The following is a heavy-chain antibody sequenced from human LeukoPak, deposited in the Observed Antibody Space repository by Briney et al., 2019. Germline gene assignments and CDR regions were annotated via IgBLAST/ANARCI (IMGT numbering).Heavy chain of an antibody. CDR3: ARQGGITVFGMAQPGGAFDI. Sequence: GSLVKVSCKASGGTFRSYAISWVRQAPGQGLEWMGGIIPMFGTAKYAQKVQGRVTMSTDESTSTAYMELSSLRSEDTAVYYCARQGGITVFGMAQPGGAFDIWGQGTMVTVSS. CDR1: GGTFRSYA. D-gene: IGHD3-3*01. V-gene: IGHV1-69*05. CDR2: IIPMFGTA. J-gene: IGHJ3*02.